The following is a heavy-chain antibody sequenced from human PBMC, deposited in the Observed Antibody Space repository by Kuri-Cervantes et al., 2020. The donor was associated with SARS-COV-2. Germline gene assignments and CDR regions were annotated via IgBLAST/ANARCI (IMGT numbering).Heavy chain of an antibody. Sequence: SQTLSLTCAVSGHSISSSYYWGWIRQPPGKGLEWIGSIYYSGSTYYNPSLKSRVTISVDTSKNQFSLKLSSVTAADTAVYYCARDNYDFWSGASLPGYWGQGTLVTVSS. J-gene: IGHJ4*02. CDR2: IYYSGST. V-gene: IGHV4-38-2*02. CDR3: ARDNYDFWSGASLPGY. D-gene: IGHD3-3*01. CDR1: GHSISSSYY.